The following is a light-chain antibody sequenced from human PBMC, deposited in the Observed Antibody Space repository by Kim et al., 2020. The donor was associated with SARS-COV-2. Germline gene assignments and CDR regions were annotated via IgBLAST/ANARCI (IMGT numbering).Light chain of an antibody. CDR1: QSVSSNL. CDR2: GAS. Sequence: PGESATLSCRASQSVSSNLLAWYQQKPDQAPRLLIYGASSRATGVPDRFSGSGSGTDFTFTISRLEPEDFAVYYCHQYGRSPPWTFGRGTKVDIK. V-gene: IGKV3-20*01. CDR3: HQYGRSPPWT. J-gene: IGKJ1*01.